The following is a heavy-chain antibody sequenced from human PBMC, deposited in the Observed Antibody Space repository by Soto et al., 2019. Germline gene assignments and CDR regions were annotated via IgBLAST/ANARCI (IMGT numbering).Heavy chain of an antibody. Sequence: GGSLRLFCAVSGLTFKSYAMSWVRQAPGKGLEWVSTISDSGGSTSYADSVKGRLTISRDNSMNTLYLQMDSLRVEDTAVYYCVKRDLAYWGQGTLVTVPS. CDR2: ISDSGGST. CDR3: VKRDLAY. CDR1: GLTFKSYA. V-gene: IGHV3-23*01. J-gene: IGHJ4*02.